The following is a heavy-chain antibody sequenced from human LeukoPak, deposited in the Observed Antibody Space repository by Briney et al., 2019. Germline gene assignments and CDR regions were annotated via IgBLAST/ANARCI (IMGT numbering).Heavy chain of an antibody. V-gene: IGHV3-7*01. Sequence: GGSLGLSCAVSGFTFSRHWMSWVRQAPGKGLEWLANIKQDGSEKYYVASVEGRFTISRDNAKNSLYLQMNSLRAEDTAVYYCARSYYGSGTSYGMDVWGQGTTVTVSS. J-gene: IGHJ6*02. CDR3: ARSYYGSGTSYGMDV. CDR2: IKQDGSEK. CDR1: GFTFSRHW. D-gene: IGHD3-10*01.